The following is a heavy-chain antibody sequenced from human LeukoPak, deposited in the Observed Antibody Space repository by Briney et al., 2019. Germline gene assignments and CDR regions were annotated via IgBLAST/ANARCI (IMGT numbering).Heavy chain of an antibody. J-gene: IGHJ4*02. V-gene: IGHV4-59*12. CDR1: GGSISSYY. Sequence: PSETLSLTCTVSGGSISSYYWSWIRQPPGKGLEWIGYIYYSGSTYYNPSLKSRVTISVDRSKNQFSLKLSSVTAADTAVYYCARGYPFDYWGQGTLVTVSS. D-gene: IGHD1-14*01. CDR3: ARGYPFDY. CDR2: IYYSGST.